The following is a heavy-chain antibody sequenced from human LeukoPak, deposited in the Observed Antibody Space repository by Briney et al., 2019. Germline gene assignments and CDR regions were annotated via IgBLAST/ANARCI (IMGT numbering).Heavy chain of an antibody. J-gene: IGHJ3*02. Sequence: SETLSLTCAVYGGSFSGYYWSWIRQPPGKGLEWIGEINHSGSTNYNPSLKSRVTISVDTSKNQFSLKLSSVTAADTAVYYCARRGLGDGLLAFDIWGQGTMVTVSS. CDR2: INHSGST. CDR1: GGSFSGYY. CDR3: ARRGLGDGLLAFDI. V-gene: IGHV4-34*01. D-gene: IGHD1-26*01.